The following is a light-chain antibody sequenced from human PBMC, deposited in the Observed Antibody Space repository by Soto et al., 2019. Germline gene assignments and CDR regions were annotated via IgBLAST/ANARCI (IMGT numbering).Light chain of an antibody. V-gene: IGKV3-20*01. CDR2: GAS. CDR3: QQYERPPFA. CDR1: QSVSSSY. J-gene: IGKJ2*01. Sequence: EIVLTQSPGTLSLSPGERATLSCRASQSVSSSYLAWYQQKPGQAPRLLIYGASSRATGIPDRFSGSGSGTDFTLTISRLEPDDFALYFCQQYERPPFAFGQGTKLEIK.